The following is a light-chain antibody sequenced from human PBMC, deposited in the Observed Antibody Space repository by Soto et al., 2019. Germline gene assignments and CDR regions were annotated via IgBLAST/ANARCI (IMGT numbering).Light chain of an antibody. J-gene: IGLJ3*02. Sequence: QLVLTQSPSASASLGASVKLACTLSSGHNSYAIAWHQQQPEKGPRYLMKVNSDGSHSKGDGIPDRFSGSSSGAERYLTISSYQSEDEADYYCQTWSTDIRVFGGGTKVTVL. V-gene: IGLV4-69*01. CDR3: QTWSTDIRV. CDR1: SGHNSYA. CDR2: VNSDGSH.